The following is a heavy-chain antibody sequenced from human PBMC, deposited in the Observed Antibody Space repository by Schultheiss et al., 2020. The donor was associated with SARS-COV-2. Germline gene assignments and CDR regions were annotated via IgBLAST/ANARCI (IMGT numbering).Heavy chain of an antibody. CDR3: ARVGSEAVAGTFLGY. Sequence: GGSLRLFCAASGFTFAAYWMTWVRQAPGKGLEWVANVNQDGSGKYYVASVKGRFTISRDNSKNSLYLQMNSLRAEDTAVYYCARVGSEAVAGTFLGYWGQGTLVTVSS. J-gene: IGHJ4*02. D-gene: IGHD6-19*01. V-gene: IGHV3-7*01. CDR1: GFTFAAYW. CDR2: VNQDGSGK.